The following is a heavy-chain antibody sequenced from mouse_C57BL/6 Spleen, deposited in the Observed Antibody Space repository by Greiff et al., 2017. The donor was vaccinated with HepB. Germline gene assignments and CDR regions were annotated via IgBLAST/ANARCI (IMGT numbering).Heavy chain of an antibody. CDR2: INPSSGYT. CDR3: ARSITTVNYAMDY. V-gene: IGHV1-4*01. D-gene: IGHD1-1*01. CDR1: CYTFTSYT. J-gene: IGHJ4*01. Sequence: VKLQESGAELARPGASVKMSCKASCYTFTSYTMHWVKQRPGQGLEWIGYINPSSGYTKYNQKFKDKATLTADKSSSTAYMQLSSLTSEDSAVYYCARSITTVNYAMDYWGQGTSVTVSS.